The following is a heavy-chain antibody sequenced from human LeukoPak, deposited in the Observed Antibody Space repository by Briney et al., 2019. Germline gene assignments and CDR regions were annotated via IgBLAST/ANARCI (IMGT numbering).Heavy chain of an antibody. V-gene: IGHV4-39*07. CDR1: AGSFSSGRYY. CDR3: ARVSSNNRYNERGAFDI. D-gene: IGHD1-1*01. J-gene: IGHJ3*02. CDR2: FYYSGST. Sequence: SETLSLTCTVSAGSFSSGRYYWGWLRQPPGTGLEGIGTFYYSGSTYYNRSLKSRVTISVDMSKNQFSLKVTSVTAADTAVYYCARVSSNNRYNERGAFDIWGQGTMVTVSS.